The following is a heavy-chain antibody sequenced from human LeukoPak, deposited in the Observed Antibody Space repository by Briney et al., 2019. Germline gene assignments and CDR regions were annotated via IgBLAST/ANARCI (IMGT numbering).Heavy chain of an antibody. J-gene: IGHJ4*02. CDR2: IDKSSNII. D-gene: IGHD3-3*01. V-gene: IGHV3-48*01. Sequence: GGSLRLSCAASGFTFSSFNMHWVRPAPGRGLEWVSFIDKSSNIIQYADSVRGRFTISRDNARNSLYLQMYSLRAEDTAMYYCAIDFWTGHEYWGQGTPVTVSS. CDR3: AIDFWTGHEY. CDR1: GFTFSSFN.